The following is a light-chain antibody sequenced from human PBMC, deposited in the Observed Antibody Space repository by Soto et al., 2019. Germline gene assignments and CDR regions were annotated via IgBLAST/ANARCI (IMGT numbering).Light chain of an antibody. CDR3: QQYNNWPPWT. CDR1: QSVSSN. V-gene: IGKV3-15*01. Sequence: EIVMTQSPATLSVSPGERATLSCRASQSVSSNLAWNQQKPGQAPRLLIYGASTRATGIPARFSGSGSGTEFTLTISSLQSEGFAVYYCQQYNNWPPWTFGQGTKVEIK. CDR2: GAS. J-gene: IGKJ1*01.